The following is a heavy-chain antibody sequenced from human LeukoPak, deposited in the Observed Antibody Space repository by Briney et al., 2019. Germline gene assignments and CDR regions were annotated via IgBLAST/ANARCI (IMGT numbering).Heavy chain of an antibody. J-gene: IGHJ3*02. D-gene: IGHD6-13*01. V-gene: IGHV1-46*01. CDR1: GYTFTSYY. Sequence: ASVKVSCKASGYTFTSYYMHWVRQAPGQGLEWMGIINPSGGSTSYAQKFQGRVTMTRDRSTSTVYMELSSLRSEDTAVYYCARVPIAAAHDDAFDIWGQGTMVTVSS. CDR2: INPSGGST. CDR3: ARVPIAAAHDDAFDI.